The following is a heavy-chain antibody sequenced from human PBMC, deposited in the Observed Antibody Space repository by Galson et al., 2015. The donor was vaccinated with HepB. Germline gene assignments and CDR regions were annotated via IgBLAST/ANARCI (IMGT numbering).Heavy chain of an antibody. V-gene: IGHV2-5*02. J-gene: IGHJ4*02. D-gene: IGHD4-17*01. CDR3: AHMYHGDRYYAPFDY. CDR2: IYWDDDK. CDR1: GFSLSTSGVG. Sequence: PALVKPTQTLTLTCTFSGFSLSTSGVGVGWIRQPPGKALEWLALIYWDDDKRYSPSLKSRLTITKDTSKNQVVLTMTNMDPVDTATYYCAHMYHGDRYYAPFDYWGQGTLVTVSS.